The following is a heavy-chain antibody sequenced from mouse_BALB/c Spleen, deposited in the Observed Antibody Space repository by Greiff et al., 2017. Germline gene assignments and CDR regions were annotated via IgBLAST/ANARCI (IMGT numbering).Heavy chain of an antibody. D-gene: IGHD3-1*01. CDR2: ISSGGSYT. V-gene: IGHV5-6*01. CDR3: ARHEEGSSGSFAY. CDR1: GFTFSSYG. Sequence: EVQLVESGGDLVKPGGSLKLSCAASGFTFSSYGMSWVRQTPDKRLEWVATISSGGSYTYYPDSVKGRFTISRDNAKNTLYLQMSSLKSEDTAMYYCARHEEGSSGSFAYWGQGTLVTVSA. J-gene: IGHJ3*01.